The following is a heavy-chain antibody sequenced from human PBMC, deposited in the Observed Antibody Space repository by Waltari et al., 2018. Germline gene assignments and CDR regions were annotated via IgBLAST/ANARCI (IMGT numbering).Heavy chain of an antibody. V-gene: IGHV1-46*01. CDR2: INPSGGST. Sequence: QVQLVQSGAEVKKPGASVKVSCKASGYTFTSYYMHWVRQAPGQGLEWMGIINPSGGSTSEEPKFQGRVTMTRDTSTSTVYMELSSLRSEDTAVYYCAREVYSNPDDYYYYGMDVWGQGTTVTVSS. D-gene: IGHD2-8*01. J-gene: IGHJ6*02. CDR1: GYTFTSYY. CDR3: AREVYSNPDDYYYYGMDV.